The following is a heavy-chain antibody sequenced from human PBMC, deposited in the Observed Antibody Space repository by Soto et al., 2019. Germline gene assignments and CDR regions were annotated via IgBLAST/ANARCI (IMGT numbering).Heavy chain of an antibody. CDR3: ARSSGGNFGIIIEGSNSFDP. CDR2: INPHGGST. D-gene: IGHD3-16*02. Sequence: ASVKVSCKPPGDTFTSYYLNWVRQVPGQWLEWMGVINPHGGSTKYAQKFQGRVTMTRDTYRSTVYMELRSLRSDDTAIYYCARSSGGNFGIIIEGSNSFDPWGQGTLVTVSS. CDR1: GDTFTSYY. V-gene: IGHV1-46*01. J-gene: IGHJ5*02.